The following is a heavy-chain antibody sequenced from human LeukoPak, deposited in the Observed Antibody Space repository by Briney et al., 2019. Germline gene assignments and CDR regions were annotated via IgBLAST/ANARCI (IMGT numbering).Heavy chain of an antibody. CDR1: GFTFSSYW. J-gene: IGHJ6*02. Sequence: GGSLRLSCAASGFTFSSYWMSWVRQAPGKGLEWVANIKQDGSEKYYVDSVKGRFTISRDNAKNSLYLQMNSLRAEDTAVYYCAGAGEQWLSSPYGMDVWGQGTTVTVSS. D-gene: IGHD6-19*01. CDR2: IKQDGSEK. CDR3: AGAGEQWLSSPYGMDV. V-gene: IGHV3-7*01.